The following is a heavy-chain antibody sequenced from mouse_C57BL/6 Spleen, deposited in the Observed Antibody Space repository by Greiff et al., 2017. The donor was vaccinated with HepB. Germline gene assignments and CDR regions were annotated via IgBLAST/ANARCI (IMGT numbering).Heavy chain of an antibody. V-gene: IGHV3-6*01. CDR1: GYSITSGYS. D-gene: IGHD2-4*01. Sequence: ESGPGLVKPSQSLSLTCSVPGYSITSGYSWTWIRQFPGNNLEWMGNISYDGSNNYNPSLKNRISITRDTSKNQFFLKLNSVTTEDTATYDCERERDYDRWGYFDVWGTGTTVTVSS. J-gene: IGHJ1*03. CDR3: ERERDYDRWGYFDV. CDR2: ISYDGSN.